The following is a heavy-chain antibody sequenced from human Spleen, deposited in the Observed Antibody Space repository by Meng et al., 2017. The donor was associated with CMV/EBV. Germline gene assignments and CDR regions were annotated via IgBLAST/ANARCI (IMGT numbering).Heavy chain of an antibody. J-gene: IGHJ4*02. CDR2: IGYRSGYI. V-gene: IGHV3-21*01. Sequence: SCKASGYTFTSYAMNWVRQAPGKGLEWVSSIGYRSGYIYYADSVKGRFTISRDNAKNSLFLQMNGLRAEDTAVYYCARSLQNGVVIMASPFDYWGQGTLVTVSS. CDR3: ARSLQNGVVIMASPFDY. D-gene: IGHD3-3*01. CDR1: GYTFTSYA.